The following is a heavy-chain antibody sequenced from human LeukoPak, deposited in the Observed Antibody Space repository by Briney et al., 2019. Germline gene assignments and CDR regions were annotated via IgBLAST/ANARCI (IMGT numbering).Heavy chain of an antibody. Sequence: GGPLRLSCGASGFTFSSYEMNGLHQAPGKGLEGVSYISSSGSTIYYADSVKGRFTISRDNAKNSLLLQMNSLSAEDTAVYYCARDPTVVTKGYWGQGTMVTVSS. J-gene: IGHJ4*02. CDR2: ISSSGSTI. CDR3: ARDPTVVTKGY. D-gene: IGHD4-23*01. CDR1: GFTFSSYE. V-gene: IGHV3-48*03.